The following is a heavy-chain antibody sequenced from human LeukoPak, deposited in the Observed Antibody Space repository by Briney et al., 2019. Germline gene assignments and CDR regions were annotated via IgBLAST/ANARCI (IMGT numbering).Heavy chain of an antibody. J-gene: IGHJ2*01. CDR3: ARGPLRSVVVTSPHFWYFEL. V-gene: IGHV4-59*01. CDR2: MYFNGGT. Sequence: PSETLSLTCTVSGGSISSYYWSWVRQPPGKGLEWIDYMYFNGGTDYNPSLKSRTTISLNPSNYPSSLKLTSITAADTAVYYCARGPLRSVVVTSPHFWYFELWGRGTLVAVSS. CDR1: GGSISSYY. D-gene: IGHD2-21*02.